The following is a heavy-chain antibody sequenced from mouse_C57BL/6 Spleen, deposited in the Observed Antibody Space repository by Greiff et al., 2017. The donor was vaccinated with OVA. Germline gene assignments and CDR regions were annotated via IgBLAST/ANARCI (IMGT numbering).Heavy chain of an antibody. V-gene: IGHV1-7*01. J-gene: IGHJ4*01. Sequence: QVHVKQSGAELAKPGASVKLSCKASGYTFTSYWMHWVKQRPGQGLEWIGYINPSSGYTKYNQKFKDKATLTADKSSSTAYMQLSSLTYEDSAVYYCARSYYGSSSFYYAMDYWGQGTSVTVSS. CDR3: ARSYYGSSSFYYAMDY. CDR1: GYTFTSYW. CDR2: INPSSGYT. D-gene: IGHD1-1*01.